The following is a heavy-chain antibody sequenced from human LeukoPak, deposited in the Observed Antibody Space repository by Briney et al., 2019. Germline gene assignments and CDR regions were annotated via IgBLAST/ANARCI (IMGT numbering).Heavy chain of an antibody. CDR1: GGSISSSSYY. J-gene: IGHJ3*02. CDR2: LYYSGSA. D-gene: IGHD3-22*01. V-gene: IGHV4-39*07. Sequence: PSETLSLTCTVSGGSISSSSYYWGWIRQPPGKGLEWIGSLYYSGSASYNPSLQSRVTISIDKSKNQFSLNLNSVTAADTAVYYCARNSYYDNSGEGAFDIWGQGTMVTVSS. CDR3: ARNSYYDNSGEGAFDI.